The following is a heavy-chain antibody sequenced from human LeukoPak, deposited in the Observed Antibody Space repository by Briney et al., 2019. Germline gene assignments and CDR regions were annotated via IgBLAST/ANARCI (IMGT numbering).Heavy chain of an antibody. CDR3: ARDGAVTFSDY. D-gene: IGHD1-26*01. CDR1: GGSISNYY. CDR2: LYASGST. J-gene: IGHJ4*02. V-gene: IGHV4-4*07. Sequence: SETLSLTCTVSGGSISNYYWSWTRQPAGKGLEYIGRLYASGSTDYSPSLRSQLTMSLDTSKNQFSLKLTSVTAADTAIYYCARDGAVTFSDYWGQGALVTVSS.